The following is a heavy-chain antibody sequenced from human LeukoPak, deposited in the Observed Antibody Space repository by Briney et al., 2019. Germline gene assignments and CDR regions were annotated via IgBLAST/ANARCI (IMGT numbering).Heavy chain of an antibody. V-gene: IGHV3-23*01. CDR1: GFTFSSSA. J-gene: IGHJ4*02. D-gene: IGHD5-12*01. Sequence: GGSLRLSCAASGFTFSSSAMSWVRQAPGKGLEWVSGLSASGGNTYYGDSVKGRFTISRDNSKNTLYLQMNSLRAEDTAVYYRAKGLKGYSAYEQIDYWGQGTLVTVSS. CDR2: LSASGGNT. CDR3: AKGLKGYSAYEQIDY.